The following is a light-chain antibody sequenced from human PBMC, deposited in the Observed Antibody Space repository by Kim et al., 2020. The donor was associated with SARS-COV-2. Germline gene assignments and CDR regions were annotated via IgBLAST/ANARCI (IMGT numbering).Light chain of an antibody. CDR3: LQHNTYPIT. CDR1: QDIRND. J-gene: IGKJ5*01. V-gene: IGKV1-17*01. CDR2: GAS. Sequence: ASVGDRVTITCRASQDIRNDLGWYQQNPGRAHKRLIYGASSLQSGVSARFSGSGSGTEFTLTISSLQPEDVATYVCLQHNTYPITFGQGTRLEIK.